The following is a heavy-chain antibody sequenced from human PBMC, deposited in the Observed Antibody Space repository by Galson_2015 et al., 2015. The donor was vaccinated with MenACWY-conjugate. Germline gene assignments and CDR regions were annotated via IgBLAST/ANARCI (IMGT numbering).Heavy chain of an antibody. CDR2: IHDSGTT. V-gene: IGHV4-59*08. J-gene: IGHJ5*02. Sequence: LEWIGYIHDSGTTNYNPSLKSRVTLSVDTSKDQVSLQVTSVTAADTAIYFCASAGTYPRRVLSWLDPWGQGILVTASS. D-gene: IGHD1-26*01. CDR3: ASAGTYPRRVLSWLDP.